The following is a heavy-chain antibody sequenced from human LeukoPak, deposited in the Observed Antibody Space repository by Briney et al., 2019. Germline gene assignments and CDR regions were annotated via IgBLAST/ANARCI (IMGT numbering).Heavy chain of an antibody. CDR3: ARRSAAKDAFDI. Sequence: ASVKVSCKASGYTFTSYYMHWVRQAPGQGLEWMGIINPSGGSTSYAQKFQGKVTMTRDTSTSTVYMELSSLRSEDTAVYYCARRSAAKDAFDIWGQGTKVTVSS. CDR2: INPSGGST. J-gene: IGHJ3*02. D-gene: IGHD6-25*01. V-gene: IGHV1-46*01. CDR1: GYTFTSYY.